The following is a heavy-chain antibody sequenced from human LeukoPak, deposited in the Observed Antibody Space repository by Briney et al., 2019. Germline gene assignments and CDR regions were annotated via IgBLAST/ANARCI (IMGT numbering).Heavy chain of an antibody. CDR3: ARGRDSSGYFSAWFDP. Sequence: GGSLRLSCAASGFTFSSYGMHWVRQAPGKGLEWVAVIWYDGSNKYYADSVKGRFTISRDSSKNTLYLQMNSLRAEDTAVYYCARGRDSSGYFSAWFDPWGQGTLVTVSS. V-gene: IGHV3-33*01. CDR2: IWYDGSNK. CDR1: GFTFSSYG. J-gene: IGHJ5*02. D-gene: IGHD3-22*01.